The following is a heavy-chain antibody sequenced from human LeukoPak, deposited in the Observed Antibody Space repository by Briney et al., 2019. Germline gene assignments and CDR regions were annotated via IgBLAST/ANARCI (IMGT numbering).Heavy chain of an antibody. CDR2: ISGGGGST. Sequence: GGSLRLSCAASGFTFTSYSMNWVRQAPGKGLEWVSTISGGGGSTYYADSVKGRFTISRDNSKNTLYLQVNSLRAEDTAVFYCAKGGKWDVTPFDYWGQGTLVTVSS. D-gene: IGHD1-26*01. CDR1: GFTFTSYS. J-gene: IGHJ4*02. CDR3: AKGGKWDVTPFDY. V-gene: IGHV3-23*01.